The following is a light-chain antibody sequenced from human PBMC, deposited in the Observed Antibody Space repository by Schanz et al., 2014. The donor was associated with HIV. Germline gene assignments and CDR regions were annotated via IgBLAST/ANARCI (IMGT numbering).Light chain of an antibody. J-gene: IGLJ2*01. CDR2: GNK. V-gene: IGLV1-40*01. CDR3: QSYDSRLSGVV. Sequence: QSVLTQPPSVSGAPGQRVTISCTGNSSNIGAGFDVQGLQQLPGTAPKLLIHGNKNRPSGVPDRISGSKSGTSASLAITGLQAEDEADYYCQSYDSRLSGVVFGGGTKLTVL. CDR1: SSNIGAGFD.